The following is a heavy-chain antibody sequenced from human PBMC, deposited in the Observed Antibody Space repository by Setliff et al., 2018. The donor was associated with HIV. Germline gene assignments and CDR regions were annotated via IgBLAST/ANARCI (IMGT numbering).Heavy chain of an antibody. Sequence: PSETLSLTCTVSGGSVSSGTYYWTWIRQPAGKGLEWIGHIYTSGRAIYNYNPFLKGRVTMSLDTSKNQISLKLTSVTASDTAVYYCARGAGYYDFWSGYYVYNYLDPWGQGTLVTVSS. CDR2: IYTSGRAIY. V-gene: IGHV4-61*09. D-gene: IGHD3-3*01. CDR1: GGSVSSGTYY. CDR3: ARGAGYYDFWSGYYVYNYLDP. J-gene: IGHJ5*02.